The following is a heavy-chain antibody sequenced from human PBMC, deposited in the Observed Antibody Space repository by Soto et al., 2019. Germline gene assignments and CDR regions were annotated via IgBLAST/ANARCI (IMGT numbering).Heavy chain of an antibody. CDR3: AREKTSYGMDV. V-gene: IGHV1-8*01. J-gene: IGHJ6*02. CDR2: MNSNSGNT. CDR1: GYTCTSYD. Sequence: QVQLVQSGAEVKKPGASVKVSCKASGYTCTSYDLNWVRQATVQGLEWMGWMNSNSGNTGYAQKFQGRVTMTRNTSISTAYMELSSLRSEDTAVYYCAREKTSYGMDVWGQGTTVNVSS.